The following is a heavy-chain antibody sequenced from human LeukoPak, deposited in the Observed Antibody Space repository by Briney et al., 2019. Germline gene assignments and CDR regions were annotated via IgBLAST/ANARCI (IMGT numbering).Heavy chain of an antibody. CDR1: GFTFSSYSMN. J-gene: IGHJ4*02. V-gene: IGHV4-39*01. D-gene: IGHD1-26*01. CDR2: IFYGGNT. CDR3: ARLLSGSYSAYFDY. Sequence: GSLRLSCAASGFTFSSYSMNWVRQPPGKGLEWIGNIFYGGNTFHNPSLKSRITISVDTSKNQFSLKLSSVTAADTAVYYCARLLSGSYSAYFDYWGQGTLVTVSS.